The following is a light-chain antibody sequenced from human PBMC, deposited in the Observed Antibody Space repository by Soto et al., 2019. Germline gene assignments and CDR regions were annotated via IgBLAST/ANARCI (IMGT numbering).Light chain of an antibody. V-gene: IGLV4-69*01. CDR2: FNSEGSH. CDR1: SGHSKYA. CDR3: QTWGTGIRV. Sequence: QLVLTQPPSASASLGASVNLTCTLSSGHSKYAIAWHQQQPEKAPRYLMKFNSEGSHTKGDGIPDRFSGSTSGAERYLTISSLQSDEEADYYCQTWGTGIRVFGGGTKVTVL. J-gene: IGLJ3*02.